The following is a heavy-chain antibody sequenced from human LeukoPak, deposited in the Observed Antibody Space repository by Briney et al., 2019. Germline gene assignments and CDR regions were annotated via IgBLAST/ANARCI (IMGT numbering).Heavy chain of an antibody. V-gene: IGHV4-31*03. Sequence: SQTLSLTCTVSGGSISSGGYYWSWIRQHPGKGLEWIGNIYYSGSTYYNPSLKSRVTMSVDTSKNQFSLKLSSVTAADTAVYYCARDRGLRYFNWFDPWGQGTLVTVSS. J-gene: IGHJ5*02. CDR2: IYYSGST. D-gene: IGHD3-9*01. CDR1: GGSISSGGYY. CDR3: ARDRGLRYFNWFDP.